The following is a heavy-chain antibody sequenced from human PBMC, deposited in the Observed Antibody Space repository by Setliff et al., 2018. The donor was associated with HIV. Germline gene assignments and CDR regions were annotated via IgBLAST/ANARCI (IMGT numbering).Heavy chain of an antibody. Sequence: SETLSLTCTVSGGSISSYYWSWIRQPPGKGLEWIGYIYYSGSTNYNPSLKRRVTISVDTSKNQFSLKLSSVTAADTAVYYCARDLRITMVRGVMRDYYYYGMDVWGQGTTVTVSS. J-gene: IGHJ6*02. D-gene: IGHD3-10*01. CDR1: GGSISSYY. CDR3: ARDLRITMVRGVMRDYYYYGMDV. CDR2: IYYSGST. V-gene: IGHV4-59*01.